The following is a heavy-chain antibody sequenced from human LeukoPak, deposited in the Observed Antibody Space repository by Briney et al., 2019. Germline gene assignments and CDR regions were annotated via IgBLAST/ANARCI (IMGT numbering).Heavy chain of an antibody. CDR2: IYYSGST. V-gene: IGHV4-39*07. CDR1: GGSISSSSYY. J-gene: IGHJ3*02. D-gene: IGHD4-17*01. CDR3: ARGHDYGDYVDAFDI. Sequence: PSETLSLTCTVSGGSISSSSYYWGWIRQPPGKGLEWIGSIYYSGSTYYNPSLKSRVTISVDTSKNQFSLKLSSVTAADTAVYYCARGHDYGDYVDAFDIWGQGTMVTVSS.